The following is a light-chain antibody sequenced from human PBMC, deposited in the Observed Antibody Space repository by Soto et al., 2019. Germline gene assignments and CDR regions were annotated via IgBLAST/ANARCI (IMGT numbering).Light chain of an antibody. CDR3: LQDHDDSWT. CDR1: QGISSY. Sequence: AIQVTQSPSSLSASVGDRVTITCRASQGISSYLAWYQQKPGKAPTLLIYAASNLQSGVPSRFRGSRSGTEFTLTVSSVQPEDFATYYCLQDHDDSWTFGHGTKVDIK. J-gene: IGKJ1*01. CDR2: AAS. V-gene: IGKV1-6*02.